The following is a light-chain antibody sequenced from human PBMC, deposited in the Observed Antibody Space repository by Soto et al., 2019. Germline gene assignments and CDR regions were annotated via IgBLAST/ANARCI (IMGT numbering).Light chain of an antibody. CDR2: EVS. J-gene: IGLJ2*01. V-gene: IGLV2-8*01. Sequence: QSVLTQPPSASGSPGQSVTISCTGTSSDVGGYNYVSWYQQHPGKAPKLMISEVSKRPSGVPDRFSGSKSGNTASLTVSGLQAEDEAAYYCSSFAGNNTLVFGGGTKVTVL. CDR1: SSDVGGYNY. CDR3: SSFAGNNTLV.